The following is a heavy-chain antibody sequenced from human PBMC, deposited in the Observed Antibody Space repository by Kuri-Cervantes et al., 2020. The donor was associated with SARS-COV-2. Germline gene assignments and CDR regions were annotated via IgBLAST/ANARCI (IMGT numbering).Heavy chain of an antibody. V-gene: IGHV2-5*02. CDR3: AHSYYDAWSEYYFYYYYMDV. Sequence: SGPTLVQPTQTLTLTCTFSGFSLSTSGVGVGWIRQPPGKALEWLALIYWDDDKRYSPSLKSRLTITKDTSKNQVVLTMTNMDPVDTATYYCAHSYYDAWSEYYFYYYYMDVWGEGTTVTVSS. CDR2: IYWDDDK. J-gene: IGHJ6*03. CDR1: GFSLSTSGVG. D-gene: IGHD3-3*01.